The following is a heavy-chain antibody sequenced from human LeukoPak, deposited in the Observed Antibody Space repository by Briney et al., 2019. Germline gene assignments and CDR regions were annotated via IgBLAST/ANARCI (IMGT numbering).Heavy chain of an antibody. D-gene: IGHD5-18*01. V-gene: IGHV3-30*18. CDR3: ANDHQLQLSLTPSYFAS. J-gene: IGHJ4*02. CDR2: ISYDGSNK. CDR1: GFTLSSYG. Sequence: GGSLRLSCAASGFTLSSYGMDWVRQAPGKGLEWVAVISYDGSNKYYADSVKGRFTISRDNSKNTLNLQTSSLRAEDTAVYYCANDHQLQLSLTPSYFASWGQGTLVTVSS.